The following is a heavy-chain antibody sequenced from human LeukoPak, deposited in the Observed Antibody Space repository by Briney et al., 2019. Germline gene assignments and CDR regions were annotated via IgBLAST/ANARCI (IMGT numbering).Heavy chain of an antibody. J-gene: IGHJ6*03. D-gene: IGHD6-19*01. CDR3: AKTPGWFVYYMDV. CDR1: GFTFSGYG. V-gene: IGHV3-30*02. CDR2: VRYDSSNK. Sequence: GGSLRLSYAASGFTFSGYGMHWVRQAPGKGLEWVAFVRYDSSNKYYADSVKGRFTISRDNSKNTLYLQMNSLRAEDTAVYYCAKTPGWFVYYMDVWGKGTTVTISS.